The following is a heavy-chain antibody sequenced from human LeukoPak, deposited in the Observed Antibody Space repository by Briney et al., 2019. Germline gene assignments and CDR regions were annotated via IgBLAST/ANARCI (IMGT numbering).Heavy chain of an antibody. CDR2: ISWNSGSR. V-gene: IGHV3-9*01. CDR1: GFTFDDYA. Sequence: GGSLRLSCAASGFTFDDYAMHWVRQAPGKGLEWVSGISWNSGSRGYADSVKGRFTISRDNAKNSLYLQMNSLRPEDTALYYCAKDYYYHSGSYSQGAFDIWGQGTMVTVSS. CDR3: AKDYYYHSGSYSQGAFDI. J-gene: IGHJ3*02. D-gene: IGHD3-10*01.